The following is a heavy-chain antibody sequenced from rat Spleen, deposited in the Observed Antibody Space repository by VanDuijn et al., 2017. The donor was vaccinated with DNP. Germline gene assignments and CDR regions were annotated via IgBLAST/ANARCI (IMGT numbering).Heavy chain of an antibody. V-gene: IGHV1-43*01. CDR2: IHARSGGT. CDR1: GYTFTNYY. CDR3: ARGGDVVWLAN. J-gene: IGHJ3*01. Sequence: QVQLQQSGAELAKPGSSVKISCKVSGYTFTNYYIGWIRQTAGQGLDFIGYIHARSGGTNYNEKFRGQATLAVDKSSSTAFMQLSSLTPDDSAVYYCARGGDVVWLANWGQGSLVTVSS. D-gene: IGHD1-1*01.